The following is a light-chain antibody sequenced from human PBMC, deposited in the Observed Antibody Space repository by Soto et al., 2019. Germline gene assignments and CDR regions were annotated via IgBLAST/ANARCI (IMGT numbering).Light chain of an antibody. J-gene: IGKJ1*01. Sequence: DIQMTQSPSTLSAFVGDRVSITCRASQNISRWLAWYQQKPEKAPKLLIYDGSTLESGVPSRFSGSGSGTEFILTISSLQPDDFASFYCQEYSNGWRFGQGTKVEIK. CDR2: DGS. V-gene: IGKV1-5*01. CDR3: QEYSNGWR. CDR1: QNISRW.